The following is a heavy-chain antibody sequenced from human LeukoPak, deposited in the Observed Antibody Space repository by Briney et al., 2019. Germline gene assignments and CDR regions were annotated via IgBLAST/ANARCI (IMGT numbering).Heavy chain of an antibody. CDR3: ARVVGSGWPPFDH. V-gene: IGHV3-33*01. CDR2: IWNDGTNK. CDR1: GFSFSGYG. D-gene: IGHD6-19*01. J-gene: IGHJ4*02. Sequence: PGRSLRLSCAASGFSFSGYGLHWVRQAPGKGLKWVAAIWNDGTNKYYADSVKGRFTISRDNSKNTLYLQMNSLRDEDTAVYYCARVVGSGWPPFDHWGQGTLVTVSS.